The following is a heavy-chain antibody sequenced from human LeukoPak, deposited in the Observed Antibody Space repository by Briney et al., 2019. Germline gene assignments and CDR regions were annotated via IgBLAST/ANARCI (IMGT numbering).Heavy chain of an antibody. D-gene: IGHD3-10*01. J-gene: IGHJ5*01. CDR2: FDPEDGET. V-gene: IGHV1-24*01. CDR1: GNTLTELC. Sequence: ASVKVSCKVSGNTLTELCMYWVRQAPGKGLEWMGGFDPEDGETIYAQKFQGRVTMTEDTSTDTAYMELSSLRSEDTAVYYCATERGFGELFGNSFDSWGQGTLVTVSS. CDR3: ATERGFGELFGNSFDS.